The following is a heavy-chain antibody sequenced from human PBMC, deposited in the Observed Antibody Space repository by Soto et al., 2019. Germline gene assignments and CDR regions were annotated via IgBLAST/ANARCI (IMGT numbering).Heavy chain of an antibody. D-gene: IGHD2-2*01. CDR3: ARDPGSSAFDI. Sequence: GGSLRHSCAASGFTFSTYWMSWVRHAPGKGPEFVANIKEDGGVKNYVDSVRGRFTISRDNAKNSVYLQMNSLRSEDTAVYYCARDPGSSAFDIWGQGAVVTVSS. J-gene: IGHJ3*02. CDR1: GFTFSTYW. CDR2: IKEDGGVK. V-gene: IGHV3-7*04.